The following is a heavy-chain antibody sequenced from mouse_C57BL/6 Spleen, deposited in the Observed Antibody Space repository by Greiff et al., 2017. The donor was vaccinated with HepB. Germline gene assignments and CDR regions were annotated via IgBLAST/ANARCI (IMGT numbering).Heavy chain of an antibody. J-gene: IGHJ1*03. D-gene: IGHD2-3*01. CDR3: ARQGLLKYFDV. Sequence: EVQLVESGGGLVQPGGSLKLSCAASGFTFSDYYMYWVRQTPEKRLEWVAYISNGGGSTYYPDTVKGRFTISRDNAKNTLYLQMSRLKSEDTAMYYCARQGLLKYFDVWGTGTTVTVSS. V-gene: IGHV5-12*01. CDR1: GFTFSDYY. CDR2: ISNGGGST.